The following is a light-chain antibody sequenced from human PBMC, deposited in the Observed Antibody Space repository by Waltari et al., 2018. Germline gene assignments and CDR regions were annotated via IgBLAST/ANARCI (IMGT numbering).Light chain of an antibody. CDR3: QHYVRLPAT. CDR1: QSVSRA. CDR2: GAS. V-gene: IGKV3-20*01. Sequence: DIVLTQSPGILSLSPGERATLSCRASQSVSRALAWYQQNPGQAPRLRIYGASNRATGIPDRFSGGGSGTDFSLTISRLEPEDFAVYYCQHYVRLPATFGQGTKVEIK. J-gene: IGKJ1*01.